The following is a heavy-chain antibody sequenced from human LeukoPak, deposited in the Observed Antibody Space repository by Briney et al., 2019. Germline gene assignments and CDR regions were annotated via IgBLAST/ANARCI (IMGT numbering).Heavy chain of an antibody. CDR1: GITLSNYA. V-gene: IGHV3-23*01. CDR2: ISGSGGGT. J-gene: IGHJ4*02. CDR3: AKRGVVIRVILVGFHKEAYYFDS. Sequence: GGSLRLSCAVSGITLSNYAMSCARQAPGKGLEWVAGISGSGGGTHYADSVKGRLIISRDNPQNTPYLQMTNLRAGDPAVYFCAKRGVVIRVILVGFHKEAYYFDSWGQGALVTVSS. D-gene: IGHD3-22*01.